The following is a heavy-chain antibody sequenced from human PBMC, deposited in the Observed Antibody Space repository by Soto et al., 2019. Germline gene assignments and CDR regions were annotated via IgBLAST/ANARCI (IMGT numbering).Heavy chain of an antibody. D-gene: IGHD1-26*01. CDR3: AKGLSGSQYYSYGMDV. CDR2: LSASGATT. CDR1: GFTFSTYA. Sequence: EVQLLESGGGLVQPGGSLRLSCAASGFTFSTYAMTWLRQAPGKGLKWVSALSASGATTYHADSVKSRFTISRDNSEIRLYLQMNSLRAEDTPLYYCAKGLSGSQYYSYGMDVWGQGPTVTVSS. J-gene: IGHJ6*02. V-gene: IGHV3-23*01.